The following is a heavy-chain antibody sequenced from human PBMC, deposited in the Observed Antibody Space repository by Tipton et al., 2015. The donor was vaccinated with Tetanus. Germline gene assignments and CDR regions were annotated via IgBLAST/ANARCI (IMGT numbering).Heavy chain of an antibody. CDR3: AKEEQWLGCFDY. CDR1: GFTFSSYA. D-gene: IGHD6-19*01. CDR2: ISGSGGST. Sequence: SLRLSCAASGFTFSSYAMSWVRQAPGKGLEWVSAISGSGGSTYYADSVKGRFTISRDNSKNTLYLQMNSLRAGDTAVYYCAKEEQWLGCFDYWGQGSLVAVSS. J-gene: IGHJ4*02. V-gene: IGHV3-23*01.